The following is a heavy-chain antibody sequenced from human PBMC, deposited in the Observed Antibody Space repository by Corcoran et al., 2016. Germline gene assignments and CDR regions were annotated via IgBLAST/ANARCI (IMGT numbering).Heavy chain of an antibody. Sequence: QVQLVQSGAEVKKPGASVKVSCKASGYTFTSYGISWVRQAPGQGLEWRGWISAYNGNTNYTQKLQGRVTMTTDTSTSTAYMELRSLRSDDTAVYYGARSSFGSQRRGAFDIWGQGTMVTVSS. CDR3: ARSSFGSQRRGAFDI. CDR2: ISAYNGNT. V-gene: IGHV1-18*01. CDR1: GYTFTSYG. J-gene: IGHJ3*02. D-gene: IGHD6-25*01.